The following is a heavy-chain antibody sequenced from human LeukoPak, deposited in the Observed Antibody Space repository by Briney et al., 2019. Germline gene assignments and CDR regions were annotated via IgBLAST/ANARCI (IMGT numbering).Heavy chain of an antibody. J-gene: IGHJ6*03. D-gene: IGHD6-19*01. CDR3: ARDEVAVANMDV. CDR1: GYTFTGYY. Sequence: ASVNVSCKASGYTFTGYYMHWVRQAPGQGLEWMGWINPNSGGTNYAQKFQGRVTMTRDTSISTAYMELSRLRSDDTAVYYCARDEVAVANMDVWGKGTTVTVSS. V-gene: IGHV1-2*02. CDR2: INPNSGGT.